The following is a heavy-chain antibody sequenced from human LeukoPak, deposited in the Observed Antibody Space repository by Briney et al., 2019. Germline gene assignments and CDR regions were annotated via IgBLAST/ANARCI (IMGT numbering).Heavy chain of an antibody. J-gene: IGHJ4*02. V-gene: IGHV1-2*02. CDR1: GYTFTXXY. CDR3: ARDGGSYSGFDY. D-gene: IGHD1-26*01. CDR2: INPNSGGT. Sequence: ASVKVSCKASGYTFTXXYMHWVRQAPGXXXXWMGWINPNSGGTNYAQKFQGRVTMTRDTSISTAYMELSRLRSDDTAVYYCARDGGSYSGFDYWGQGTLVTVSS.